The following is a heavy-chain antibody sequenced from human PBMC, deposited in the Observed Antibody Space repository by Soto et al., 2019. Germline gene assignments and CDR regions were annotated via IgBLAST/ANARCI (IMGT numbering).Heavy chain of an antibody. J-gene: IGHJ4*02. V-gene: IGHV4-34*01. CDR3: ARGPLYYDFWSGSLPFDY. CDR1: GGSFSGYY. CDR2: INHSGST. D-gene: IGHD3-3*01. Sequence: SETLSLTCAVYGGSFSGYYWSWIRQPPGKGLEWIGEINHSGSTNYNPSLKSRVTISVDTSKNQFSLKLSSVTAADTAVYYCARGPLYYDFWSGSLPFDYRGQGTLVTVSS.